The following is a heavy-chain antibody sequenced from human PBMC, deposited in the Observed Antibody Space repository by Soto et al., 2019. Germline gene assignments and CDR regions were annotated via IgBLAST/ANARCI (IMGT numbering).Heavy chain of an antibody. D-gene: IGHD3-10*01. Sequence: QVQLVESGGGVVQPGRSLRLSCAASGFSFSGYGMHGVRQAPGKGLEWVAGISYDGSKKYYADSVKGRFTISRDNSTNALYLQRNSPRAEERTVYYRAKDNGGMVHDYWGQGSLVTVSS. CDR2: ISYDGSKK. CDR1: GFSFSGYG. V-gene: IGHV3-30*18. J-gene: IGHJ4*02. CDR3: AKDNGGMVHDY.